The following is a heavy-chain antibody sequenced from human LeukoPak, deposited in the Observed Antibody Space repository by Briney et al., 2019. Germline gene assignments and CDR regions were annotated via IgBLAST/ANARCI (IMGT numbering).Heavy chain of an antibody. CDR2: IYYSGNT. J-gene: IGHJ4*02. Sequence: SETLSLTCTVSGVSISSSNSYWGWIRQPPGKGLEWIGSIYYSGNTYYNPSLQSRITISVDTSKNQFSLKLSSVTAADTAVYYCARAQLWFGELWEFDYWGQGTLVTVSS. CDR3: ARAQLWFGELWEFDY. V-gene: IGHV4-39*07. D-gene: IGHD3-10*01. CDR1: GVSISSSNSY.